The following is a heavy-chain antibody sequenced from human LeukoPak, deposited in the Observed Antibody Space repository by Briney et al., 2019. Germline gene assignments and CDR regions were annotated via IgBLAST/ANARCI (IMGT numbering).Heavy chain of an antibody. CDR3: ARRDHYDSSGYFDY. V-gene: IGHV4-39*01. CDR1: GGSISSSSYY. CDR2: IYYTANT. D-gene: IGHD3-22*01. Sequence: SETLSLTCTVSGGSISSSSYYWGWIRQPPGKGLEWIGSIYYTANTYYNSSLKSRVAISVDTSKNQFSLKLSSVTAADSAVYYCARRDHYDSSGYFDYWGQGTLVTVSS. J-gene: IGHJ4*02.